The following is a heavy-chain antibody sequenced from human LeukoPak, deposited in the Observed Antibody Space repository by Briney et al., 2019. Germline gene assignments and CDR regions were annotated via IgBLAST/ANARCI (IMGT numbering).Heavy chain of an antibody. CDR2: INPNSVGT. D-gene: IGHD3-10*01. Sequence: AASVKVSCKASGYTFTDYYTHWVRQAPGQGLEWMGCINPNSVGTNYAQKFQGRVTMTRDTSISTAYIDLSRLRSDDTAVYYCARGAVLLWFGELLEFDYWGQGTLVSVSS. CDR1: GYTFTDYY. J-gene: IGHJ4*02. CDR3: ARGAVLLWFGELLEFDY. V-gene: IGHV1-2*02.